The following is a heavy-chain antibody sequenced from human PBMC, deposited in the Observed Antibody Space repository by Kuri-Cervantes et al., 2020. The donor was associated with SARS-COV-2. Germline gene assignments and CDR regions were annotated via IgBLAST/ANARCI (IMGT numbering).Heavy chain of an antibody. CDR2: ISYDGSNK. CDR1: GFTFSSYA. CDR3: ARSVAGQWLDHGQGDLYYYYYGMDV. Sequence: LSLTCAASGFTFSSYAMHWVRQAPGKGLEWVAVISYDGSNKYYADSVKGRFTISRDNSKSTLYLQMNSLRAEDTAVYYCARSVAGQWLDHGQGDLYYYYYGMDVWGQGTTVTVSS. J-gene: IGHJ6*02. V-gene: IGHV3-30-3*01. D-gene: IGHD6-19*01.